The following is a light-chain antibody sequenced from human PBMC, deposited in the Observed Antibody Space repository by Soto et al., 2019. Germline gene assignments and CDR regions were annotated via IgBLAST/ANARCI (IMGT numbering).Light chain of an antibody. Sequence: DIQMTQSPSTLSASVGDRVTITCRASQSISSWLAWYQQKPGKVPKLLIYDASSLESGVPSRFSGSGSGTEFTLTISSLQPDDFATYYCQQSYSTPPTFGQGTKVDIK. CDR3: QQSYSTPPT. CDR2: DAS. V-gene: IGKV1-5*01. J-gene: IGKJ1*01. CDR1: QSISSW.